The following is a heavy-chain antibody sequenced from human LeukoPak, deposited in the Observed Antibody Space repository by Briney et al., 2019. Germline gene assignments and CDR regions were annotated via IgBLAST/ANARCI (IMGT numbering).Heavy chain of an antibody. D-gene: IGHD6-13*01. J-gene: IGHJ4*02. CDR3: ARARGSWPALLDY. V-gene: IGHV4-61*02. Sequence: SQTLSLTCTVSGGSISSGSYYWSWIRQPAGKGLEWIGRIYTSGSTNYNPSLKSRVTISVDTSKNQFSLKLSSVTAADTAVYYCARARGSWPALLDYWGQGTLVTVSS. CDR1: GGSISSGSYY. CDR2: IYTSGST.